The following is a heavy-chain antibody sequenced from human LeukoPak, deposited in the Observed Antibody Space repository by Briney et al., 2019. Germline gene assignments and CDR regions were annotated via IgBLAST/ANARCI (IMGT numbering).Heavy chain of an antibody. CDR2: ISAYNGNT. V-gene: IGHV1-18*01. CDR3: ARGTWSTPEARCYFDY. D-gene: IGHD2-15*01. Sequence: ASVKVSCKASGYTFTSYGISWVRQAPGQGLEWMGWISAYNGNTNYAQKLQGRVTMTTDTSTSTAYMELRSLRSNDTAVYYCARGTWSTPEARCYFDYWGQGTLVTVSS. CDR1: GYTFTSYG. J-gene: IGHJ4*02.